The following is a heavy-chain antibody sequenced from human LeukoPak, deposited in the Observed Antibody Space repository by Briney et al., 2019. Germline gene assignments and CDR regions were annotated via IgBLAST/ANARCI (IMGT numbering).Heavy chain of an antibody. J-gene: IGHJ4*02. D-gene: IGHD6-19*01. CDR1: GGSISSYY. CDR3: ARVDGSGWYLDY. V-gene: IGHV4-59*01. Sequence: SETLSLTCTVTGGSISSYYWSWIRQPPGKGLEWIGYIYYSGSTNYNPSLKSRVTISVDTSKNQFSLKLSSVTAADTAVYYCARVDGSGWYLDYWGQGTLVTVSS. CDR2: IYYSGST.